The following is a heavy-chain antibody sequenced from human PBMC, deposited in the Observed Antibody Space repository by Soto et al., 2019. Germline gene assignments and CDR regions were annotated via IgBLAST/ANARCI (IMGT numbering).Heavy chain of an antibody. Sequence: PSQTLSLTCVISGDSVSSNSAAWNWIRQSPSRGLEWLGRTYYRSKWYNDYAVSVKSRITINPDTSKNQFSLQLNSVTPEDTAVYYCARDSPLIAAAGEKRPDYYGMDVWGQGTTVTVSS. CDR3: ARDSPLIAAAGEKRPDYYGMDV. J-gene: IGHJ6*02. V-gene: IGHV6-1*01. CDR1: GDSVSSNSAA. CDR2: TYYRSKWYN. D-gene: IGHD6-13*01.